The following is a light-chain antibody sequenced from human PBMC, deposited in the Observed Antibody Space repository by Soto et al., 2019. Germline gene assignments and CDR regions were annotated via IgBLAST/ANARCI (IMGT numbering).Light chain of an antibody. CDR3: QQYVTSPAIT. CDR2: GAT. Sequence: PGDRATLSCWASESVSDYLAWYQQKPGLAPRLLIHGATKRTSGTPDRFSGTGSGTAFTLAISRLEPEDFAVYYCQQYVTSPAITFGQGTRLEIK. CDR1: ESVSDY. J-gene: IGKJ5*01. V-gene: IGKV3-20*01.